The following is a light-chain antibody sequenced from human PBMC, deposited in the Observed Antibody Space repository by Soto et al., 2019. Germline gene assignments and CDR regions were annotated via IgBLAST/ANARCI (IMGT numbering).Light chain of an antibody. CDR2: DVS. CDR1: SNDVGGHNF. CDR3: SSFATSSSHHLV. Sequence: QSVLTQPASVSGSPGQSITITCTGTSNDVGGHNFVSWYQQHSGKAPKFMIYDVSNRPSGVSKRFSGSKSGNTASLTISGLQAEDEADYYCSSFATSSSHHLVFGGGTQLTVL. V-gene: IGLV2-14*03. J-gene: IGLJ3*02.